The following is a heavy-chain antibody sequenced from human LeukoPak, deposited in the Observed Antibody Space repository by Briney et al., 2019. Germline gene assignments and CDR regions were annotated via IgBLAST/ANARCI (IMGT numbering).Heavy chain of an antibody. J-gene: IGHJ3*02. CDR3: ARDGLAEIANAFDI. CDR2: IIPIFGTA. D-gene: IGHD5-24*01. V-gene: IGHV1-69*13. Sequence: SVKVSCKASGGTFSSYAISWVRQAPGQGLEWMGGIIPIFGTANYAQKLQGRVTMTADESTSTAYMELSSLRFEDTAVYYCARDGLAEIANAFDIWGQGTMVTVSS. CDR1: GGTFSSYA.